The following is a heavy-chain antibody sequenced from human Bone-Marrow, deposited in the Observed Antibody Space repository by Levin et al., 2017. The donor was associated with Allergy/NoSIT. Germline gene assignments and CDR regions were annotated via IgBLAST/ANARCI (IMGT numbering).Heavy chain of an antibody. V-gene: IGHV3-66*01. J-gene: IGHJ5*02. CDR1: GITVSSNY. D-gene: IGHD2-8*01. Sequence: PGGSLRLSCAASGITVSSNYMSWVRQAPGKGLEWVSIIYGGDNTYYADSVKGRFIISRDTSRNTVYLQMNSLRVEDTAVYYCARAPLVLMGFTTWGQGTLVTVSS. CDR2: IYGGDNT. CDR3: ARAPLVLMGFTT.